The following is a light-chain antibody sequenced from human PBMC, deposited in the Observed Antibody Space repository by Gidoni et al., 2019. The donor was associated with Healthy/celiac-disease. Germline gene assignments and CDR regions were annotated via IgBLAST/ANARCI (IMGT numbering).Light chain of an antibody. CDR1: QSISSW. J-gene: IGKJ2*01. Sequence: DIQMTPSPSTLSASVGDRVTITCRASQSISSWLAWYQQKPGKAPKLLIYDASSLESGVPSRFSGSGSGTEFTLTISSLQPDDFATYYCQQYYSYSRTFGQGTKLEIK. CDR3: QQYYSYSRT. CDR2: DAS. V-gene: IGKV1-5*01.